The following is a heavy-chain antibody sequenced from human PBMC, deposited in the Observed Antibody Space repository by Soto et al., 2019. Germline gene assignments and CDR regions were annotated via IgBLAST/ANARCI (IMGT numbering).Heavy chain of an antibody. CDR3: ARLIVAATDYYYYYGMDV. CDR1: GGXFSGYY. Sequence: PSETLXLTCAVYGGXFSGYYWSWIREPPGKGLEWIGEINHSGSTNYNPSLKSRVTISVDTSKNQFSLKLSSVTAADTAVYYCARLIVAATDYYYYYGMDVWGQGTTVTVSS. D-gene: IGHD2-15*01. V-gene: IGHV4-34*01. J-gene: IGHJ6*02. CDR2: INHSGST.